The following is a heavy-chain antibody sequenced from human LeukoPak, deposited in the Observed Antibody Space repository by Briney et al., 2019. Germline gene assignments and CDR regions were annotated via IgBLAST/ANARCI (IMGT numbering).Heavy chain of an antibody. J-gene: IGHJ4*02. Sequence: GESLRLSCAASGFTFTTYWLGWVRQPPGKGLEWVANIKQDGTEKYYVDSVKGRFTISRDNAKNSLYLQMNNLRAEDTAVYYCARAAGSSGWNFDYWGQGTLVTVSS. CDR1: GFTFTTYW. CDR2: IKQDGTEK. V-gene: IGHV3-7*01. D-gene: IGHD6-19*01. CDR3: ARAAGSSGWNFDY.